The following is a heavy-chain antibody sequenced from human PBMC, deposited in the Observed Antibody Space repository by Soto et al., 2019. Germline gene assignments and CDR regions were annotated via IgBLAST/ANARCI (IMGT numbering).Heavy chain of an antibody. CDR3: ARGGKWLPPDY. Sequence: QVQLQQWGAGLLKPSETLSLTCAVYGGSFSGYYWSWIRQPPGKGLEWIGEIKHSGSTNYNPSLKSRVTMSGDTSKNQFSLKLSSVTAADTAVYYCARGGKWLPPDYRGQGTLVTVSS. CDR1: GGSFSGYY. D-gene: IGHD3-22*01. J-gene: IGHJ4*02. CDR2: IKHSGST. V-gene: IGHV4-34*01.